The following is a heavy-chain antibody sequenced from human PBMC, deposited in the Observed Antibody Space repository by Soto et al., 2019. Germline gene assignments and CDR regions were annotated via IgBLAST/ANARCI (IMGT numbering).Heavy chain of an antibody. Sequence: QVQLQEEGPGLVKPSETLSLICTVSGGSVSSGSYFWSWIRQPPGKGLEWIGYIYYSGSTHYNPSLTSRVTRSVDTSKTQFSLQLSSVTAADTAVYYCARDYSSSSNYYCYYGMDVWGQGTTVTVSS. CDR3: ARDYSSSSNYYCYYGMDV. J-gene: IGHJ6*02. V-gene: IGHV4-61*01. CDR2: IYYSGST. CDR1: GGSVSSGSYF. D-gene: IGHD6-6*01.